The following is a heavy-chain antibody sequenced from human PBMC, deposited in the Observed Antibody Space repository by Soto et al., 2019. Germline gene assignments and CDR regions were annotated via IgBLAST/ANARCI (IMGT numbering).Heavy chain of an antibody. CDR3: ARDLEYYGSGSGGGLGY. J-gene: IGHJ4*02. CDR1: GGSISSGGYY. D-gene: IGHD3-10*01. Sequence: QVQLQESGPGLVKPSQTLSLTCTVSGGSISSGGYYWSWIRQHPGKGLEWIGYIYYSGSTYYNPSPKRRVTISVDTSKNQFSLKLSSVTAADTAVYYCARDLEYYGSGSGGGLGYWGQGTLVTVSS. CDR2: IYYSGST. V-gene: IGHV4-31*03.